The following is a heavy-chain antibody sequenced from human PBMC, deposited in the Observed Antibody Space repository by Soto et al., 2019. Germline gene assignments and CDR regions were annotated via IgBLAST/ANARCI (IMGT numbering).Heavy chain of an antibody. CDR3: AKMSSENYYDPVFS. D-gene: IGHD3-22*01. V-gene: IGHV3-11*01. Sequence: QVQLVESGGGLVQTSGSLRIACVASGFTFSDYYMSWFRQAPGKGLEWVSYISSSGNTIYYADSVKGRFTISRDNAKNSVYLQMNSLRAEDTALYFCAKMSSENYYDPVFSWGQGTLVTVSS. CDR2: ISSSGNTI. CDR1: GFTFSDYY. J-gene: IGHJ4*02.